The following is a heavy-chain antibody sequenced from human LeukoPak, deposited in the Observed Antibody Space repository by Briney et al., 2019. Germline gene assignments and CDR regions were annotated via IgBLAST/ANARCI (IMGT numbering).Heavy chain of an antibody. Sequence: PGGSLRLSCAASGFTFSSYNMNWVRQAPGKGLEWVSYISSSSRTIYYADSVKGRFTISRDNAKNSLYLQMNSLRAEDTAVYYCARVRRNGVWSGRNPPLCLDIWGQGTMVTVSS. J-gene: IGHJ3*02. D-gene: IGHD3-3*01. V-gene: IGHV3-48*01. CDR2: ISSSSRTI. CDR3: ARVRRNGVWSGRNPPLCLDI. CDR1: GFTFSSYN.